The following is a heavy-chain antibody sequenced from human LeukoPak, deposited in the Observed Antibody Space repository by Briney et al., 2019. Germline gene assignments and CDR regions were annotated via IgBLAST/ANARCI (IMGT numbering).Heavy chain of an antibody. D-gene: IGHD3-22*01. CDR2: IYYSGST. CDR1: GGSISRYY. CDR3: ARDSGSIFDY. J-gene: IGHJ4*02. V-gene: IGHV4-59*01. Sequence: SETLSLTCTVSGGSISRYYWSWMRQPPGKGLEWIGYIYYSGSTNYNPSLKSRVTISVDTSKNQFSLNLSSVTAADSSVYYCARDSGSIFDYWGQGTLVTVSS.